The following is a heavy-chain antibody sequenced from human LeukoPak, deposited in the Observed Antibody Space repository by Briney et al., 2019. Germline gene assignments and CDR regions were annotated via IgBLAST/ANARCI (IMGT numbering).Heavy chain of an antibody. V-gene: IGHV3-23*01. CDR2: ISGSGGTT. D-gene: IGHD1-20*01. CDR3: AKDFPLTGTTLPPADY. J-gene: IGHJ4*02. CDR1: GFTFSSYA. Sequence: GGSLRLSCAASGFTFSSYAMSWVRQAPGKGLEWVSDISGSGGTTYYADSVKGRFTIYKDNSKNTLYLQMNSLRAEDTAVYYCAKDFPLTGTTLPPADYWGQGTLVTVSS.